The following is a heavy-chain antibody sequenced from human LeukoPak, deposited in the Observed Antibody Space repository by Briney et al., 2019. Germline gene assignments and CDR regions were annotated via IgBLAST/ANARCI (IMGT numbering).Heavy chain of an antibody. CDR2: IKQDGSEK. D-gene: IGHD2-15*01. V-gene: IGHV3-7*05. Sequence: GSLRLSCVASGFTFSSHWMSWVRQAPGKGLEWVANIKQDGSEKYYVDYVKGRFTISRDNAKNSLFLEMNSLRAEDTAVYYCAKDNLDIVVVVAATPFRGGAFDIWGQGTMVTVSS. CDR3: AKDNLDIVVVVAATPFRGGAFDI. J-gene: IGHJ3*02. CDR1: GFTFSSHW.